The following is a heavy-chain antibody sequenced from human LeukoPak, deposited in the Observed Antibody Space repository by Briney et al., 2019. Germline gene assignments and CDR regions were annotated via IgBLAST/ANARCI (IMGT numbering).Heavy chain of an antibody. CDR2: IIPIFGTA. J-gene: IGHJ3*02. Sequence: SVKVSCKASGGTFSSYAISWVRQAPGQGLEWMGGIIPIFGTANYAQKFQGRVMITADESTSTAYMELSSLRSEDTAVYYCARVAVVPAATVWAFDIWGQGTMVTVSS. CDR3: ARVAVVPAATVWAFDI. D-gene: IGHD2-2*01. V-gene: IGHV1-69*01. CDR1: GGTFSSYA.